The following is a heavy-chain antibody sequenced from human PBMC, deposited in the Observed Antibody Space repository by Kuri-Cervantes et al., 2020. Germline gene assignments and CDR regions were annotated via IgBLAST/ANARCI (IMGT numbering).Heavy chain of an antibody. CDR3: AGTNSGYGIGGFDH. Sequence: SETLSLTCAVYGGSFSGYYWIWIRQPPGKGLEWIGEINHRGGTNYNPSLKSRVTISVDTSKNQFSLRLNSVTAADTAVYYCAGTNSGYGIGGFDHWGQGTLVTVSS. CDR2: INHRGGT. V-gene: IGHV4-34*01. J-gene: IGHJ4*02. D-gene: IGHD5-12*01. CDR1: GGSFSGYY.